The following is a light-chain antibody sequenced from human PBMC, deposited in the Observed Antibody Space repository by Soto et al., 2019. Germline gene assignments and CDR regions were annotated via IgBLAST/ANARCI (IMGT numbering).Light chain of an antibody. V-gene: IGLV2-23*02. CDR1: NSDLGSFNF. CDR3: CSDAGTSTYF. CDR2: EVA. Sequence: QSALTQPASVSGSPGQSITISCTRTNSDLGSFNFVSWYQQHPGKAPKVMIYEVAKRPSGISDRFSGSKSGNTASLTISGLQVEDEAVYYCCSDAGTSTYFFGTGTKLTVL. J-gene: IGLJ1*01.